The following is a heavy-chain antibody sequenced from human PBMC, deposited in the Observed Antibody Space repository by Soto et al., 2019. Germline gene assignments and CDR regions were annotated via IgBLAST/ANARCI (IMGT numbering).Heavy chain of an antibody. Sequence: SVKVSCKASGYTFTRYGISWVRQAPGQGLEWMGWISAYNGNTNYAQKLQGRVTMTTDTSTSTAYMELRSLRSDDTAVYYCARDPYYDFWSGSPGDWFAPWGQGTLVTVSS. V-gene: IGHV1-18*01. J-gene: IGHJ5*02. CDR1: GYTFTRYG. CDR3: ARDPYYDFWSGSPGDWFAP. D-gene: IGHD3-3*01. CDR2: ISAYNGNT.